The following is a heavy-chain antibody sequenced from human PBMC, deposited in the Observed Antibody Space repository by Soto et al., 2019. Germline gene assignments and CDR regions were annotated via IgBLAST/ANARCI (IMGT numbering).Heavy chain of an antibody. J-gene: IGHJ4*02. V-gene: IGHV4-59*01. CDR1: GGSISSYY. Sequence: SETLSLTCTVSGGSISSYYWSWIRQPPGKGLEWIGYIYYSGSTNYNPSLKSRVTISVDTSKNQSSLKLSSVTAADTAVYYCARNPTYGSPFGYWGQGTLVTVSS. CDR2: IYYSGST. CDR3: ARNPTYGSPFGY. D-gene: IGHD1-26*01.